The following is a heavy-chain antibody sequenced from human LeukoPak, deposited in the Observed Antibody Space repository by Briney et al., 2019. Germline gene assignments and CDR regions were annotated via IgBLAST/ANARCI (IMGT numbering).Heavy chain of an antibody. Sequence: ASVKVSCKASESIFTDYVIHWVRQAPGQGLEWMGWISAYNGNTNYAQKLQGRVTMTTDTSTSTAYMELRSLRSDDTAVYYCASGIVVVPASNYYYYYGMDVWGRGTTVTVSS. CDR2: ISAYNGNT. CDR1: ESIFTDYV. J-gene: IGHJ6*02. CDR3: ASGIVVVPASNYYYYYGMDV. V-gene: IGHV1-18*04. D-gene: IGHD2-2*01.